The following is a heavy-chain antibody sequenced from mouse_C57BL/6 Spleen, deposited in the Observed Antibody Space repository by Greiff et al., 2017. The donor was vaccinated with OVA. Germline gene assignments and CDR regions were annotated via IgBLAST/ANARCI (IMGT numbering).Heavy chain of an antibody. V-gene: IGHV1-80*01. D-gene: IGHD2-3*01. J-gene: IGHJ3*01. CDR1: GYAFSSYW. Sequence: QVQLQQSGAELVKPGASVKISCKASGYAFSSYWMNWVKQRPGKGLEWIGQIYPGDGDTNYNGKFKGKATLTADKSSSTAYMQLSSLTSEDSAVYFCARGRDGYYDWFAYWGQGTLVTVSA. CDR2: IYPGDGDT. CDR3: ARGRDGYYDWFAY.